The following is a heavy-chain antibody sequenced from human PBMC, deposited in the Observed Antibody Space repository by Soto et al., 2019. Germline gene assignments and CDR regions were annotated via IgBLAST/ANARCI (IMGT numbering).Heavy chain of an antibody. J-gene: IGHJ4*02. CDR3: ASSSSGWYGENDY. CDR1: GYTFTSFA. Sequence: GASVKVSCKASGYTFTSFAMHWGRQAPGQRLEWMGWINAGNGNTKYSQKFQGRVTITRDTSASTAYMELSSLRSEDTAVYYCASSSSGWYGENDYWGQGTLVTVSS. V-gene: IGHV1-3*01. CDR2: INAGNGNT. D-gene: IGHD6-19*01.